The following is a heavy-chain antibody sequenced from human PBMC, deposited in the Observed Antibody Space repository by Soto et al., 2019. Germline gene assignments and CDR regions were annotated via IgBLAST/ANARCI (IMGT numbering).Heavy chain of an antibody. J-gene: IGHJ4*02. CDR2: MSRTGDNT. Sequence: GESVKISCAASGFTFSIYAMTWVRQSPWKGLEWVSSMSRTGDNTYYADSVKGRFTISRDNSKNTLYLQMNSLRAEDTAIYYCAKDQSNSNPLYYFDWWGRGPMITVYS. CDR3: AKDQSNSNPLYYFDW. CDR1: GFTFSIYA. D-gene: IGHD3-22*01. V-gene: IGHV3-23*01.